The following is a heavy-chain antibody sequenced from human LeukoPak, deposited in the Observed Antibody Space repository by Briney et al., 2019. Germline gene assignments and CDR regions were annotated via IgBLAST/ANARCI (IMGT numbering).Heavy chain of an antibody. J-gene: IGHJ4*02. CDR1: GGSFSGYY. V-gene: IGHV4-34*01. Sequence: SETLSLTCDVYGGSFSGYYWSWTRQPPEKGLEWIGEINHSGSTNYNPSLKSRVTISGDTSKNQFSLRLSSVTAADTAVYYCARASYSYDINGWVPFDYWGQGTLVTVSS. D-gene: IGHD3-22*01. CDR3: ARASYSYDINGWVPFDY. CDR2: INHSGST.